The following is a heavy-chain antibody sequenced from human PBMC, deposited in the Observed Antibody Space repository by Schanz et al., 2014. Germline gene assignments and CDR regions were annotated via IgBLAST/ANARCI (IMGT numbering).Heavy chain of an antibody. V-gene: IGHV3-33*06. CDR1: GFTFSSYG. J-gene: IGHJ6*02. CDR2: MSYDGSIK. Sequence: QVQLVESGGGVVQPGRSLRLSCAASGFTFSSYGMHWVRQAPGKGLEWVAAMSYDGSIKYYGDSVKGRFTMSRDNSKSTLYLQMNSLSADDTAVFYCAKGMGYCSGGTCYDYYYYGLDVWGQGTTVTVSS. D-gene: IGHD2-15*01. CDR3: AKGMGYCSGGTCYDYYYYGLDV.